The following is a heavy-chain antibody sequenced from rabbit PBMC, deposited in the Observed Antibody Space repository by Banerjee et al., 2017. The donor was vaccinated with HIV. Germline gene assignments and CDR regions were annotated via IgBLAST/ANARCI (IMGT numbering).Heavy chain of an antibody. V-gene: IGHV1S40*01. CDR1: GFTISSSYW. CDR3: ARDTNGYKLTRLDL. J-gene: IGHJ3*01. D-gene: IGHD6-1*01. CDR2: IYAGSSGTT. Sequence: QSLEESWGDLVKPGASLTLTCTASGFTISSSYWICWVRQAPGKGLEWIACIYAGSSGTTYYASWVNGRFTISKTSSTTVTLQMTSLTAADTATYFCARDTNGYKLTRLDLWGQGTLVTVS.